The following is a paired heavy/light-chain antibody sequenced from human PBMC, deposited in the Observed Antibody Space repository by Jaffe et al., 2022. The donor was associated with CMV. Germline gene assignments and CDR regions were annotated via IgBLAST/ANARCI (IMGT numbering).Heavy chain of an antibody. CDR3: AKGGYYYDSTGYNYVSDAETSYYFDY. Sequence: EVHLVESGGGLLQPGGSLSLSCAASGFSFSTYVMTWVRQAPGKGLEWVSAIGGTSGNTEYADSVKGRFTISRDNSKNTVSLQMNSLRTEDTAIYYCAKGGYYYDSTGYNYVSDAETSYYFDYWGRGALVTVSS. V-gene: IGHV3-23*04. J-gene: IGHJ4*02. CDR1: GFSFSTYV. D-gene: IGHD3-22*01. CDR2: IGGTSGNT.
Light chain of an antibody. Sequence: SYELTQPPSVSVSPGQTASITCYGDKLGNKYVSWYQQRPGQSPVKVIFGDSKRPSGTPERFSGSNSGNTATLTISGTQTMDEADYYCQAWDDNRHVVFGGGTKLSVL. V-gene: IGLV3-1*01. CDR2: GDS. CDR3: QAWDDNRHVV. J-gene: IGLJ2*01. CDR1: KLGNKY.